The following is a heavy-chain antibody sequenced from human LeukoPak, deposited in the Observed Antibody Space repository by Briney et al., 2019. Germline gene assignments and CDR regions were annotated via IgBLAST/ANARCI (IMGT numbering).Heavy chain of an antibody. CDR2: ISYDGSNK. CDR3: AKEGGYDSYYFDY. J-gene: IGHJ4*02. Sequence: GGSLRLSCAASGFTFSSYGMHWVRQAPGKVLEWVAVISYDGSNKYYTDSVKGRLTISRDNSKNTLYLQMNSLRAEDTAVYYCAKEGGYDSYYFDYWGQGTLVTVSS. V-gene: IGHV3-30*18. CDR1: GFTFSSYG. D-gene: IGHD5-12*01.